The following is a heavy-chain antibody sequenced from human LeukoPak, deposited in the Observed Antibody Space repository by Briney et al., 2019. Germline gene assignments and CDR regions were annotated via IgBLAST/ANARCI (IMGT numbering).Heavy chain of an antibody. V-gene: IGHV4-34*01. D-gene: IGHD6-13*01. CDR3: ARASIAAAAADY. J-gene: IGHJ4*02. Sequence: PSETLSLTCAVYGGSFSGYYWSWIRQPPGKGLEWIGEINHSGSTNYNPSLKSRVTISVDTSKNQFSLKLSSVTAADTAVYYCARASIAAAAADYWGQGTLVTVSS. CDR1: GGSFSGYY. CDR2: INHSGST.